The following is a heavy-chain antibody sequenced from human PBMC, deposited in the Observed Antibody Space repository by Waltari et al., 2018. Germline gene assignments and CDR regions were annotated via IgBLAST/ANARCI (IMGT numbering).Heavy chain of an antibody. D-gene: IGHD2-2*01. CDR3: ASSSFCSSTTCSLGY. CDR2: IGAYNGNT. J-gene: IGHJ4*02. CDR1: GYTCSSYG. V-gene: IGHV1-18*01. Sequence: QVRLVQSAAEVKKPGASVKVSCKASGYTCSSYGISWVRQAPGQGLEGMGGIGAYNGNTAYAQKFRGRVTLTTDTSTNTAYMELRSLGSDYTAFYYCASSSFCSSTTCSLGYWGQGTLVTVSS.